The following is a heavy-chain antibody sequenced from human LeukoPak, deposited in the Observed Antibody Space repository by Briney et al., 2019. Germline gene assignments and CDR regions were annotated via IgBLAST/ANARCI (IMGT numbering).Heavy chain of an antibody. Sequence: ASVKVSCKASGYTFTGYYMHWVRQAPGQGLEWMGWINPNSGGTNYAQKFQGRVTMTRDTSINTAYMELSGLRSDDTAVYYCAREDLYNYPLDFWGQGTLVTVSS. D-gene: IGHD5-24*01. CDR2: INPNSGGT. J-gene: IGHJ1*01. CDR1: GYTFTGYY. V-gene: IGHV1-2*02. CDR3: AREDLYNYPLDF.